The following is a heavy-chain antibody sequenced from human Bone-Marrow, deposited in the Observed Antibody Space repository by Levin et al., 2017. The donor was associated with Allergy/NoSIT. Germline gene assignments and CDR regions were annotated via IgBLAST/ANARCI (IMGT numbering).Heavy chain of an antibody. Sequence: PGGSLRLSCAASGFTFTSYWMSWVRQAPGKGLEWVANIKQDGSEKYYVDSVKGRFTISRDNAKNSLYLQMNSLRAEDTAMYYCARDWEDGSSWTHTFWFDPWGQGTLVTVSS. CDR2: IKQDGSEK. CDR1: GFTFTSYW. J-gene: IGHJ5*02. D-gene: IGHD6-13*01. V-gene: IGHV3-7*04. CDR3: ARDWEDGSSWTHTFWFDP.